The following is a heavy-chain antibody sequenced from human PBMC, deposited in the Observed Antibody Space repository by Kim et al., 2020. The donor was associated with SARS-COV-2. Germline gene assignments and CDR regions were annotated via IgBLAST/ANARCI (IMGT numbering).Heavy chain of an antibody. Sequence: SETLSLTCTVSGGSISSSSYYWGWIRQPPGKGLEWIGSIYYSGSTYYNPSLKSRVTISVDTSKNQFSLKLSSVTAADTAVYYCARLTIVVVAAVPRLYGMDVWGQGTTVTVSS. V-gene: IGHV4-39*01. CDR3: ARLTIVVVAAVPRLYGMDV. J-gene: IGHJ6*02. CDR2: IYYSGST. CDR1: GGSISSSSYY. D-gene: IGHD2-15*01.